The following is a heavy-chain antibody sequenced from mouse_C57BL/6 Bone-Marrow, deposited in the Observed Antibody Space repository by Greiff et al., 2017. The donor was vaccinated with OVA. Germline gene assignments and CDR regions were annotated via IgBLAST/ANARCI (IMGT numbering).Heavy chain of an antibody. J-gene: IGHJ2*01. CDR2: IYPGDGDT. Sequence: LKESGASVKISCKASGYAFSSYWMNWVKQRPGKGLEWIGQIYPGDGDTNYNGKFKGKATLTADKSSSTAYMQLSSLTSEDSAVYFCASYGSSYDYFDYWGQGTTLTVSS. CDR1: GYAFSSYW. V-gene: IGHV1-80*01. D-gene: IGHD1-1*01. CDR3: ASYGSSYDYFDY.